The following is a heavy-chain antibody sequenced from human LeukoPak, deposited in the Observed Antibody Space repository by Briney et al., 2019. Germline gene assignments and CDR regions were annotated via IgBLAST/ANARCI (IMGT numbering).Heavy chain of an antibody. V-gene: IGHV4-4*07. CDR2: IYTSGST. CDR1: SGSLSSSY. Sequence: SETLSLTCTLSSGSLSSSYWSWLRQPAGKGLEWIGRIYTSGSTNYNPSLKSRVTMSVDTSKNQFFLKLSSVTAADTAVYYCARTHILDGYTYYFDYWGQGTLVTVSS. D-gene: IGHD5-24*01. CDR3: ARTHILDGYTYYFDY. J-gene: IGHJ4*02.